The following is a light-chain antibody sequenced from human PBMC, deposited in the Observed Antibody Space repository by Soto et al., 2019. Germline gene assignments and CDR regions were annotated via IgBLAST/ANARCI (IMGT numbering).Light chain of an antibody. CDR3: AAWEDSLNGPV. V-gene: IGLV1-44*01. CDR1: NSNIGSNA. CDR2: NIN. J-gene: IGLJ3*02. Sequence: QSVLTQPPSASGTPGQRVTISCSGSNSNIGSNAVNWYQQLPGTTPKLLIYNINQRPSGVPDRFSGSKSGTSASLAISGLQSEDESDYYCAAWEDSLNGPVFGGGTKLTVL.